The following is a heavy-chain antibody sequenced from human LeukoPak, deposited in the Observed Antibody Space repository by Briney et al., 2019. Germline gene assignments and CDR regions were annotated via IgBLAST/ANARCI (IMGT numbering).Heavy chain of an antibody. CDR1: GGSISSYY. D-gene: IGHD6-19*01. CDR2: NYYSGST. J-gene: IGHJ4*02. Sequence: SETLSLTCTVSGGSISSYYWSWIRQPPGKGLEWIGYNYYSGSTNYNPSLKSRVTISVDTSKNQFSLKLSSVTAADTAVYYCARDGSGSSGWYNFDYWGQGTLVTVSS. V-gene: IGHV4-59*01. CDR3: ARDGSGSSGWYNFDY.